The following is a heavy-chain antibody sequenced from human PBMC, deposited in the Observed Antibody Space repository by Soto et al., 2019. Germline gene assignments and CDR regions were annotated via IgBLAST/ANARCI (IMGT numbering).Heavy chain of an antibody. J-gene: IGHJ6*02. CDR2: IIPILGIA. V-gene: IGHV1-69*02. D-gene: IGHD3-22*01. Sequence: SVKVSCKASGGTFSSYTISWVRQAPGQRLEWMGRIIPILGIANYAQKFQGRVTITADKSTSTAYMELSSLRSEDTAVYYCARVSSRDSSGYYYDSDGMDVWGQGTTVTISS. CDR1: GGTFSSYT. CDR3: ARVSSRDSSGYYYDSDGMDV.